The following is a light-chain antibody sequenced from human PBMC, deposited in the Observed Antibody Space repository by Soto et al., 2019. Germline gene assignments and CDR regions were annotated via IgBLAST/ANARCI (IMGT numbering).Light chain of an antibody. V-gene: IGKV3-11*01. CDR3: QQYHIWPSWT. CDR1: QSVSSY. CDR2: DAS. Sequence: EIVLTQSPGTLSLSPGERATLSCRASQSVSSYLAWYQQKPGQAPRLLIYDASNRATGIPARFSGTGSGTDFTLTISSLQSEDFAVYFCQQYHIWPSWTFGQGTKVDI. J-gene: IGKJ1*01.